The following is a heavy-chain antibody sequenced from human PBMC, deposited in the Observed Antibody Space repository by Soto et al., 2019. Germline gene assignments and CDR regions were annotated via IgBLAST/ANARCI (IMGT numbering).Heavy chain of an antibody. Sequence: SETLSLTCAVSGYSIISGYYWGWIRQPPGKGLEWIGSIYHSGSTYYNPSLKSRVTISVDTSKNQFSLKVSSVTAADTAVYYCARDRVRGVIMVDYFDYWGQGTLVTVSS. V-gene: IGHV4-38-2*02. CDR2: IYHSGST. CDR3: ARDRVRGVIMVDYFDY. CDR1: GYSIISGYY. D-gene: IGHD3-10*01. J-gene: IGHJ4*02.